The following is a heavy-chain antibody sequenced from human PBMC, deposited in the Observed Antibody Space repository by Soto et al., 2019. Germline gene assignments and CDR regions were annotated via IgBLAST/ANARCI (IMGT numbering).Heavy chain of an antibody. Sequence: ASVKVSCKASGYIFTSFHMHWVRQAPGQGLEWMGIINPSGGRTDYAQKFQGRVTMTSDTSTSTVYMEVKNLRSEDTAVCYCARAGINWFDPWGQGTLVTVSS. V-gene: IGHV1-46*01. CDR3: ARAGINWFDP. CDR1: GYIFTSFH. J-gene: IGHJ5*02. CDR2: INPSGGRT. D-gene: IGHD1-20*01.